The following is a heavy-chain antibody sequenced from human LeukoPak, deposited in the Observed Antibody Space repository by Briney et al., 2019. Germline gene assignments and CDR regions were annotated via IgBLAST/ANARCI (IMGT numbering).Heavy chain of an antibody. V-gene: IGHV6-1*01. Sequence: SQTLSLTCAISGDSVSSNSAAWNWIRQSPSRGLEWLGRTYYRSRWYDDYAVSVKSRMTINPDTSKNQFSLHLNSVTPEDTAVYYCARGRSGYWVSLLEYWGQGILVTVSS. CDR2: TYYRSRWYD. J-gene: IGHJ4*02. CDR3: ARGRSGYWVSLLEY. D-gene: IGHD6-25*01. CDR1: GDSVSSNSAA.